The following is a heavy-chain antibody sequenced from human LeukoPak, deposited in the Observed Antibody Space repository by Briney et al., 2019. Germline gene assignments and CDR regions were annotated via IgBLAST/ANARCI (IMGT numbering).Heavy chain of an antibody. V-gene: IGHV4-34*01. CDR3: ARSSGSYYP. CDR2: INHSGST. CDR1: GGSFSGYY. D-gene: IGHD1-26*01. Sequence: TSETLSLTCAVYGGSFSGYYWSWIRQPPGKGLEWIGEINHSGSTNYNPSLKSRVTISVDTSKNQFSLKLSSVTAADTAVYYCARSSGSYYPWGQGTLVTVSS. J-gene: IGHJ5*02.